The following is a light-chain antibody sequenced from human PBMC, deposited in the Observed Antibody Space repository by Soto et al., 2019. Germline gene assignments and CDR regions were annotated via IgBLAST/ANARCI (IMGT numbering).Light chain of an antibody. Sequence: EIVWTRAPGTLSVSLGERATLTCRTSQSVSSSYLAWYQQKPGQAPRLLIYGASSRATGIPDRFSGSGSGTDFTLTISRLEPEEFAVYYCQQYGSSPPLSFGGGTKVDIK. J-gene: IGKJ4*01. CDR3: QQYGSSPPLS. CDR2: GAS. V-gene: IGKV3-20*01. CDR1: QSVSSSY.